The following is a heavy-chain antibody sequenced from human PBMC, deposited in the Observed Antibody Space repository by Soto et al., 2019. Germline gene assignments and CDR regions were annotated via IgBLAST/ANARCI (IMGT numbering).Heavy chain of an antibody. CDR2: ISAYNANT. V-gene: IGHV1-18*01. CDR1: GYTFGSYG. Sequence: QVQLVQSGAEVKKPGASVKVSCKASGYTFGSYGISWVRQAPGQGLEWMGWISAYNANTNYAQKLQGRVIMTTDTSSSTSYMGLRSLSSDDTAVYYCAREAAGNRGDYWGQGTLVTVSS. CDR3: AREAAGNRGDY. J-gene: IGHJ4*02. D-gene: IGHD6-13*01.